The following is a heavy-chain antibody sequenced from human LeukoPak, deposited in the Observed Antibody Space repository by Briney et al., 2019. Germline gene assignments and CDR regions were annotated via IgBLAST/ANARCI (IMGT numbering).Heavy chain of an antibody. D-gene: IGHD2-15*01. CDR3: ARHHCTGGSCQPF. V-gene: IGHV4-39*01. CDR2: LSYSGST. CDR1: GFTFSSYA. Sequence: GSLRLSCAVSGFTFSSYAMSWVRQAPGKGLEWVGSLSYSGSTYYTPSLKSRVTISVDTSKNHFSLRLSSVTAADTAVYYCARHHCTGGSCQPFWGQGTLVTVSS. J-gene: IGHJ4*02.